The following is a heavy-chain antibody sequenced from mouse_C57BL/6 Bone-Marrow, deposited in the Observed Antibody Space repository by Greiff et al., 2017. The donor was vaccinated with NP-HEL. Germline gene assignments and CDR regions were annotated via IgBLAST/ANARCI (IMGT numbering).Heavy chain of an antibody. Sequence: VHVKQSGPELVKPGDSVKISCKASGYSFTGYFMNWVMQSHGKSLEWIGRINPYNGDTFYNQKFKGKATLTVDKSSSTAHMELRSLTSEDSAVYYCARKLRFFDYWGQGTTLTVSS. CDR3: ARKLRFFDY. CDR1: GYSFTGYF. J-gene: IGHJ2*01. CDR2: INPYNGDT. D-gene: IGHD1-1*01. V-gene: IGHV1-20*01.